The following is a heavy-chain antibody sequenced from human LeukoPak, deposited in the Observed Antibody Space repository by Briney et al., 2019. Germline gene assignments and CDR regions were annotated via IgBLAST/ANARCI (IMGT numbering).Heavy chain of an antibody. CDR1: GCTFTGYY. V-gene: IGHV1-2*02. D-gene: IGHD3-22*01. CDR3: ARDEGNYYDSSGHDAFDI. CDR2: INPNSGGT. J-gene: IGHJ3*02. Sequence: ASVKVSCKASGCTFTGYYMHWVRQAPGQGLEWMGWINPNSGGTNYAQKFQGRVTMTRDTSISTAYMELSRLRSDDTAVYYCARDEGNYYDSSGHDAFDIWGQGTMVTVSS.